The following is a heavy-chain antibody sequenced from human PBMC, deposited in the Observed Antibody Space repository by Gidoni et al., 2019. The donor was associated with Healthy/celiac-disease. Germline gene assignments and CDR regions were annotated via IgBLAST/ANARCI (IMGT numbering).Heavy chain of an antibody. Sequence: QLQLQESGSGLVKPSQTLSLTCAVSGGSSSSGGCSWSWIRQPPVKGLELNGYIYHSESTYYNPSLKSRVTIAVDRYKTQFALKLSSVTAADTAVYYWDRGMATFVGVRAYYLDYWGQGTLVTVSS. V-gene: IGHV4-30-2*01. CDR3: DRGMATFVGVRAYYLDY. CDR1: GGSSSSGGCS. CDR2: IYHSEST. J-gene: IGHJ4*02. D-gene: IGHD3-16*01.